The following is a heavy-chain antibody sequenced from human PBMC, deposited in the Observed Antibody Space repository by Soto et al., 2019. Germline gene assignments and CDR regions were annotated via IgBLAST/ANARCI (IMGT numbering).Heavy chain of an antibody. Sequence: PGGSLRLSCAASGFTFSSYWMSWFRQAPGKGLEWVANIKQDGSEKYYVDSVKGRFTISRDNAKNSPYLQMNSLRAEDTAVYYCSRDLWFGVLSATEYSYYGMVVWGQGTTVTVSS. V-gene: IGHV3-7*04. CDR3: SRDLWFGVLSATEYSYYGMVV. CDR2: IKQDGSEK. J-gene: IGHJ6*02. D-gene: IGHD3-10*01. CDR1: GFTFSSYW.